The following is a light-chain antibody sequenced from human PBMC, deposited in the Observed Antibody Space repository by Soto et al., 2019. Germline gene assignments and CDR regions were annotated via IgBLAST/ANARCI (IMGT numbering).Light chain of an antibody. V-gene: IGLV2-14*01. CDR2: EVS. J-gene: IGLJ1*01. CDR1: SNDVGGYNY. CDR3: TSYTSTIPYV. Sequence: QSALTQPASVSGSHGQSITISCTGSSNDVGGYNYVSWYQQHPGQAPKLIIYEVSDRPSGVSPRFSGSKSGNTASLTISGLQVEDEADYFCTSYTSTIPYVFGSGTKLTVL.